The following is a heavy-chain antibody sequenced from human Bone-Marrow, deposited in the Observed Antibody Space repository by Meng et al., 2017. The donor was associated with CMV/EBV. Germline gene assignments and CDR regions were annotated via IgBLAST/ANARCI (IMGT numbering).Heavy chain of an antibody. J-gene: IGHJ6*02. CDR1: GFTFSSYA. CDR3: ARVISDDFWSGHYPSGCYGMDV. V-gene: IGHV3-30-3*01. CDR2: ISYDGSNK. D-gene: IGHD3-3*01. Sequence: GESLKISCAASGFTFSSYAMHWVRQAPGKGLEWVAVISYDGSNKYYADSVKGRFTISRDNSKNTLYLQMNSLRAEDTAVYYCARVISDDFWSGHYPSGCYGMDVWGQGTTVTVSS.